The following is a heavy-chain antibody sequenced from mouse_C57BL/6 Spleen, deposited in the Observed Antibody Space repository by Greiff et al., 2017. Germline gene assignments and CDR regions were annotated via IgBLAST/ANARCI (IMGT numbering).Heavy chain of an antibody. D-gene: IGHD2-4*01. V-gene: IGHV5-4*03. CDR2: ISDGGSYT. CDR3: ARGGYDYDGGFAY. J-gene: IGHJ3*01. CDR1: GFTFSSYA. Sequence: DVKLVESGGGLVKPGGSLKLSCAASGFTFSSYAMSWVRQTPEKRLEWVATISDGGSYTYYPDNVKGRFTISRDNAKNNLYLQMSHLKSEDTAMYYCARGGYDYDGGFAYWGQGTLVTVSA.